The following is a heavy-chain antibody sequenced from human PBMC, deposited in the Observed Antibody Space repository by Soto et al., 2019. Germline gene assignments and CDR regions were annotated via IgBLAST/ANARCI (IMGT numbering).Heavy chain of an antibody. CDR2: IYYSGST. D-gene: IGHD3-9*01. CDR3: ARSDSYYDILTGKSDYYYMDV. Sequence: QVQLQESGPGLVKPSETLSLTCTVSGGSISSYYWSWIRQPPGKGLEWIGYIYYSGSTNYNPSLKSRVTISVDTSKNQFSLKLSSVTAADTAVYYCARSDSYYDILTGKSDYYYMDVWGKGTTVTVSS. J-gene: IGHJ6*03. CDR1: GGSISSYY. V-gene: IGHV4-59*08.